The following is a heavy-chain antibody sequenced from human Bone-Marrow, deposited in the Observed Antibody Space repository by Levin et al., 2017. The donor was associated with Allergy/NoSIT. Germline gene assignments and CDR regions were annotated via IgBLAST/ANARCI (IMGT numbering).Heavy chain of an antibody. D-gene: IGHD2-15*01. Sequence: GASVKVSCAASGFTVSSNYMSWVRQAPGKGLEWVSVIYSGGSTYYADSVKGRFTISRDNSKNTLYLQMNSLRAEDTGVYYCARAPWGCSGGSCYPPPDYWGQGTLVTVSS. J-gene: IGHJ4*02. CDR1: GFTVSSNY. V-gene: IGHV3-53*01. CDR2: IYSGGST. CDR3: ARAPWGCSGGSCYPPPDY.